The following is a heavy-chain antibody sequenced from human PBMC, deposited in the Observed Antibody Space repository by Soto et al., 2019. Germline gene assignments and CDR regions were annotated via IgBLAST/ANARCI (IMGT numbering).Heavy chain of an antibody. Sequence: EVQLVESGGGLVQPGGSLRLSCAASGFTVSSNYMSWVRQAPGKGLEWVSVIYSGGSTYYADSVKGRFTISRHNSKNTLYLQMNSLRAEDTAVYYCARSYGDYALDAFDIWGQGTMVTVSS. CDR3: ARSYGDYALDAFDI. CDR1: GFTVSSNY. J-gene: IGHJ3*02. CDR2: IYSGGST. V-gene: IGHV3-53*04. D-gene: IGHD4-17*01.